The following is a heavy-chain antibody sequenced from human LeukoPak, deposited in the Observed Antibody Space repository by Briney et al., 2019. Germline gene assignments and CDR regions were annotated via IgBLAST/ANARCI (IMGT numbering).Heavy chain of an antibody. V-gene: IGHV4-59*08. J-gene: IGHJ4*02. D-gene: IGHD6-13*01. Sequence: SETLSLTCSVSGVSANTYYWSWIRQSPGKGLEWIGYVYYSVNPNYNPSLKSRVTMSVDTSKNEVSLRLTSVTAADTAVYYCARVEAAAGTFDYWGQGTLVTVSS. CDR2: VYYSVNP. CDR1: GVSANTYY. CDR3: ARVEAAAGTFDY.